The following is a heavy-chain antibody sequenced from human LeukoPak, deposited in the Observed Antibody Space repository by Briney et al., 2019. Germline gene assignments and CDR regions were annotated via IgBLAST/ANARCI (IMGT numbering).Heavy chain of an antibody. J-gene: IGHJ4*02. CDR2: IGEDGSRK. D-gene: IGHD6-13*01. CDR3: ARDIEAAGLFLDY. V-gene: IGHV3-7*01. Sequence: PGGSLRLSCAASGFTLSRYWMTWVRQAPGKGLEWVANIGEDGSRKYYVDSVNGRFTISRDNAKNSLYLQMNSLRAEDTAVYYCARDIEAAGLFLDYWGQGTLVTVSS. CDR1: GFTLSRYW.